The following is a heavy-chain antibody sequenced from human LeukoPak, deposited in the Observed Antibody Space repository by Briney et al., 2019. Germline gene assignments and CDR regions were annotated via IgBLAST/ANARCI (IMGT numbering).Heavy chain of an antibody. V-gene: IGHV1-2*02. CDR3: ARETYYSSGNVYNRIDY. CDR1: GYTFTGYY. Sequence: GASVKVSCKASGYTFTGYYMHWVRQAPGQGLEWMGWINPNSGGTNYAQKFQDRVTMTRDTSISTAYMELSRLTSDDTAVYFCARETYYSSGNVYNRIDYWGQGTLVTVSS. CDR2: INPNSGGT. D-gene: IGHD3-10*01. J-gene: IGHJ4*02.